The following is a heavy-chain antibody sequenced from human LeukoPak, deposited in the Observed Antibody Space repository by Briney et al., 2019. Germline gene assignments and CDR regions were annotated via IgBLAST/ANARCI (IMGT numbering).Heavy chain of an antibody. CDR2: ISAYNGNT. J-gene: IGHJ3*02. D-gene: IGHD6-13*01. V-gene: IGHV1-18*01. CDR1: GYTFTSYG. CDR3: ARGMADSSSWDDAFDI. Sequence: ASVKVSCKASGYTFTSYGISWVRQAPGQGLEWMGWISAYNGNTNYAQKLQGRVTKTTDTSTSTAYMELRSLRSDDTAVYYCARGMADSSSWDDAFDIWGQGTMVTVSS.